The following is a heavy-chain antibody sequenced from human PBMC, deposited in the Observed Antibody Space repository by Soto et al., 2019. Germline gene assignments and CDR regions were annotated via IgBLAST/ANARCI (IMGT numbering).Heavy chain of an antibody. CDR1: GGSFSGYY. J-gene: IGHJ6*02. V-gene: IGHV4-34*01. Sequence: NPSETLSLTCAVYGGSFSGYYWSWIRQPPGKGLEWIGEINHSGSTNYNPSLKSRVTISVDTSKNQFSLKLSSVTAADTAVYYCAREKLADYDFWSDPWVYYYYGMDVWGQGTTVTVSS. CDR2: INHSGST. D-gene: IGHD3-3*01. CDR3: AREKLADYDFWSDPWVYYYYGMDV.